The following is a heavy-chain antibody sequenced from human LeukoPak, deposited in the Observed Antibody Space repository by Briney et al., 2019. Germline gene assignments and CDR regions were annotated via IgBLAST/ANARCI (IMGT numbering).Heavy chain of an antibody. J-gene: IGHJ5*02. V-gene: IGHV3-7*01. CDR2: INKDGSEK. CDR3: AIYSSGRYDGIDP. CDR1: GFTFSNYW. Sequence: PGGSLRLSCACSGFTFSNYWMSWVRQAPGKRLEWVANINKDGSEKYYVDSVKGRFTISRDNAKNSLYLQMNSLRAGDTAVYYCAIYSSGRYDGIDPWGQGTLVTVFS. D-gene: IGHD6-19*01.